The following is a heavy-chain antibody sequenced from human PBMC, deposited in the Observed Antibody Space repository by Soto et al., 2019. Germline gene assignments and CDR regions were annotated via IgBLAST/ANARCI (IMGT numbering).Heavy chain of an antibody. CDR2: INAANGDT. V-gene: IGHV1-3*01. CDR3: ASGTGRNSGGWLDP. Sequence: ASVKVSCKASGYTFAIYAMHWVRQAPGQRLEWMGWINAANGDTKYSQKFQGRVTITRDTSASTAYMELSSLRSEDTAVYYCASGTGRNSGGWLDPWGQGTLVTVSS. J-gene: IGHJ5*02. D-gene: IGHD2-8*02. CDR1: GYTFAIYA.